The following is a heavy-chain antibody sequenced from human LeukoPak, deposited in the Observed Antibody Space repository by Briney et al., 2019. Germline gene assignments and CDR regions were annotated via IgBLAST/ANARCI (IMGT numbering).Heavy chain of an antibody. CDR1: GYTFTSYY. CDR2: INPSGGST. CDR3: ARVSDYDSSGYYYFDY. J-gene: IGHJ4*02. V-gene: IGHV1-46*01. D-gene: IGHD3-22*01. Sequence: ASVTVSCKASGYTFTSYYMHWVRQAPGQGLEWMGIINPSGGSTSYAQKFQGRVTMTRDTSTSTVYMELSSLRSEDTAVYYCARVSDYDSSGYYYFDYWGQGTLVTVSS.